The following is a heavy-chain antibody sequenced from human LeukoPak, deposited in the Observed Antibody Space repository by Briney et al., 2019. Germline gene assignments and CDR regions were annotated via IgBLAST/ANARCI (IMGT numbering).Heavy chain of an antibody. J-gene: IGHJ6*03. CDR2: INHSGST. CDR3: ARGRYYYDSSGYYPGYYMDV. V-gene: IGHV4-34*01. Sequence: SETLSLTCAVYGGSFSGYYWSWLRQHPGKGMEWIGEINHSGSTNYISSLKSRVTISVDTSKNQFSLKLSSVTAADTAVYYCARGRYYYDSSGYYPGYYMDVWGKGTTVTVSS. D-gene: IGHD3-22*01. CDR1: GGSFSGYY.